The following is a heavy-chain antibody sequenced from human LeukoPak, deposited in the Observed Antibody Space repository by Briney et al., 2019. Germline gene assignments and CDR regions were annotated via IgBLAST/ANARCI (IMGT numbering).Heavy chain of an antibody. D-gene: IGHD3-3*01. CDR2: INPSGGST. V-gene: IGHV1-46*01. J-gene: IGHJ4*02. CDR1: GYTFTGYY. Sequence: ASVKVSCKASGYTFTGYYMHWVRQAPGQGLEWMGIINPSGGSTSYAQKFQGRVTMTRDMSTSTVYMELSSLRSEDTAVYYCARDRTYYDFWSGYYETYYFDYWGQGTLVTVSS. CDR3: ARDRTYYDFWSGYYETYYFDY.